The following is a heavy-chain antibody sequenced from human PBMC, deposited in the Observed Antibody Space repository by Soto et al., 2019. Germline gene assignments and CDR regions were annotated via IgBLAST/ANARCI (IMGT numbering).Heavy chain of an antibody. CDR1: GFTISDYY. CDR2: ISSSGSTI. J-gene: IGHJ4*02. V-gene: IGHV3-11*01. CDR3: ARIDRYYFDS. Sequence: QVQLVESGGGLVKPGGSLSLSCAASGFTISDYYMSWIRQAPGKGLEWGSYISSSGSTIYYADSGKARFTISRDNAKNSLYLKMNSLRAEDTAVYYCARIDRYYFDSWGQGTLVTVSS.